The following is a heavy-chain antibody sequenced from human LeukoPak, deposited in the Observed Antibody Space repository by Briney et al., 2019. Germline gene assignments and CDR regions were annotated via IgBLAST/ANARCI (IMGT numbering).Heavy chain of an antibody. J-gene: IGHJ5*02. Sequence: ASVKVSCKASGYTFTSYDINWVRQATGQGLEWVGWMNPNSGNTGSAQKFQGRVSMTRDTSISTAYMELSRLRSDDTAVYYCAREAGIAVAVLDPWGQGTLVTVSS. CDR2: MNPNSGNT. D-gene: IGHD6-19*01. CDR3: AREAGIAVAVLDP. V-gene: IGHV1-8*01. CDR1: GYTFTSYD.